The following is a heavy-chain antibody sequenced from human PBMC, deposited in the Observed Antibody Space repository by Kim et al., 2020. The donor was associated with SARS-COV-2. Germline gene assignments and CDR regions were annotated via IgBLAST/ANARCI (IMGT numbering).Heavy chain of an antibody. J-gene: IGHJ6*02. Sequence: ASVKVSCKASGYTFTSYYMHWVRQAPGQGLEWMGIINPSGGSTSYAQKFQGRVTMTRDTSTSTVYMELSSLRSEDTAVYYCASIGGYYYDSSGYRAYYYYGMDVWGQGTTVTVSS. CDR3: ASIGGYYYDSSGYRAYYYYGMDV. CDR2: INPSGGST. V-gene: IGHV1-46*01. CDR1: GYTFTSYY. D-gene: IGHD3-22*01.